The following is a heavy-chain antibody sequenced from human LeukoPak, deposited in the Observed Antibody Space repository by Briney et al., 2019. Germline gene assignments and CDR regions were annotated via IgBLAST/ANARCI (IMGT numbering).Heavy chain of an antibody. CDR3: ARGGYCNTTTCYPERWFDP. D-gene: IGHD2-2*01. Sequence: SETLSLTCTASGGSVSSSDHYWGWIRQPPGKGLEWIGSIYYSGSTSSNPSLKSRVTISVDTSKNQVSLKLSSVTAADTAVYYCARGGYCNTTTCYPERWFDPWGQGTLVTVSS. CDR2: IYYSGST. V-gene: IGHV4-39*01. J-gene: IGHJ5*02. CDR1: GGSVSSSDHY.